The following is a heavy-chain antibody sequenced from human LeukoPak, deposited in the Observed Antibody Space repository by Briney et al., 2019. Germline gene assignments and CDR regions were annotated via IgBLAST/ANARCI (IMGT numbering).Heavy chain of an antibody. D-gene: IGHD3-10*01. J-gene: IGHJ5*02. CDR1: GGSISSYY. Sequence: SETLSLTCTVSGGSISSYYWSWIRQPAGKGLEWIGRIYTSGSTNYNPSLKSRVTISVDTSKNQFSLKLSSVTAADTAVYYCARGRGRITMVRGARNWFDPWGQGTLATVSS. CDR2: IYTSGST. V-gene: IGHV4-4*07. CDR3: ARGRGRITMVRGARNWFDP.